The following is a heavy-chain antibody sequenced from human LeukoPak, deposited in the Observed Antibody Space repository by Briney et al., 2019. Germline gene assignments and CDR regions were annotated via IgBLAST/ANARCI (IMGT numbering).Heavy chain of an antibody. CDR2: IIPIFGTA. Sequence: SVKVSCKASAGTFSSYAISWVRQPPGQGLEWMGRIIPIFGTANYSQTFQGRVTITTDESTSTAYMELSSLRSEDTAVYYCARSARNRKQWLDEYYFDYWGQGTLVTVSS. J-gene: IGHJ4*02. D-gene: IGHD6-19*01. CDR3: ARSARNRKQWLDEYYFDY. V-gene: IGHV1-69*05. CDR1: AGTFSSYA.